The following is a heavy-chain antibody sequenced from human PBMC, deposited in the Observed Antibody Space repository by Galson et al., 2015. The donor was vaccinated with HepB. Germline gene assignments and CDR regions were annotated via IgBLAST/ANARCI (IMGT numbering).Heavy chain of an antibody. CDR3: ARDRGSSSYGFDV. D-gene: IGHD6-6*01. Sequence: CAISGDSVSSKSSGWNWIRQSPSRGLEWLGRTYYRSKWYNDYVVSVKSRITINPDTSKNQFSLQLNSVTPYDTAVYYCARDRGSSSYGFDVWGQGTTVTVSS. CDR2: TYYRSKWYN. J-gene: IGHJ6*02. CDR1: GDSVSSKSSG. V-gene: IGHV6-1*01.